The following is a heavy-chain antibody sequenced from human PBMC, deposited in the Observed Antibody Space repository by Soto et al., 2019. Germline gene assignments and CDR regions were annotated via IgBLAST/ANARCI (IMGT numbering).Heavy chain of an antibody. J-gene: IGHJ5*02. CDR1: GGSISSYY. V-gene: IGHV4-59*01. Sequence: SETLSLTCTVSGGSISSYYWSWIRQPPWKGLEWIGYIYYSGSTNYNPSLKSRVTISVDTSKNQFSLKLSSVTAADTAVYYCARSFLSYDYIWGSYRPNNWFAPWGKGPLVTVSS. CDR2: IYYSGST. D-gene: IGHD3-16*02. CDR3: ARSFLSYDYIWGSYRPNNWFAP.